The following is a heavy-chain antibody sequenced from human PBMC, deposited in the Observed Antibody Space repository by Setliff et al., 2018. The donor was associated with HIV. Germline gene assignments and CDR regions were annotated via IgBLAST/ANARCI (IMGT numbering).Heavy chain of an antibody. CDR3: ARVGYNGSGRYSFDY. CDR2: INHSGST. V-gene: IGHV4-34*01. Sequence: SETLSLTCVVYGGSFGGYYWSWIRQPPGKGLEWIGEINHSGSTNYNPSLKSRVTISVDTSMDQFSLKLNSVTAAETAVYYCARVGYNGSGRYSFDYWGQGTLVTVSS. D-gene: IGHD3-10*01. J-gene: IGHJ4*02. CDR1: GGSFGGYY.